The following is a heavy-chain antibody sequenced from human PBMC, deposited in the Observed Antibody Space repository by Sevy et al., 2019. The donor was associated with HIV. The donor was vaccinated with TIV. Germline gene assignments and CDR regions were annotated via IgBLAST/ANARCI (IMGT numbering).Heavy chain of an antibody. D-gene: IGHD2-21*01. CDR1: GYTFTGYY. V-gene: IGHV1-2*02. CDR3: ARVDSPLAGGAYYYYGMDV. Sequence: ASVKVSCKASGYTFTGYYMHWVRQAPGQGLEWMGWINPNSGGTNYAQKFQGRVTMTRDTSISTAYMELSRLRSDDTAVYYCARVDSPLAGGAYYYYGMDVWGQGTTVTVSS. CDR2: INPNSGGT. J-gene: IGHJ6*02.